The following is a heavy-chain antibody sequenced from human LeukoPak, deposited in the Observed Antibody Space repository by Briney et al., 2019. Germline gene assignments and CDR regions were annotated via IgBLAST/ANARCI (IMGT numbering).Heavy chain of an antibody. CDR2: INPNTGGT. CDR1: GYTFTNYY. CDR3: ARETQRSSDY. V-gene: IGHV1-2*02. J-gene: IGHJ4*02. Sequence: ASVKVSCKASGYTFTNYYMHWVRQAPGQGLEWMGWINPNTGGTNYAQKFQGRVTMTRDTSISTAYMELGRLSSDDTADYYCARETQRSSDYWGQGTLVTVSS.